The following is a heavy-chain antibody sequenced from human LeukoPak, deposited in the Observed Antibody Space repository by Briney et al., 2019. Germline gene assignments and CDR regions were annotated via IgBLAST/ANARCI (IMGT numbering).Heavy chain of an antibody. CDR3: ARGDTMIVVDAFDI. Sequence: ASVKVSCKASGYTFTSYDINWVRQATGQGLEWMGWMNPNSGNTGYAQKFQGRVTMTRNTSISTAYMELSSLRSEDTAVYYCARGDTMIVVDAFDIWGQGTMVTVSS. V-gene: IGHV1-8*01. J-gene: IGHJ3*02. D-gene: IGHD3-22*01. CDR2: MNPNSGNT. CDR1: GYTFTSYD.